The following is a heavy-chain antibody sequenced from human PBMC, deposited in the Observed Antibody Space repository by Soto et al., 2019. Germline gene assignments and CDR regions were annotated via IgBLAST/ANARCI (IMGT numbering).Heavy chain of an antibody. D-gene: IGHD2-8*01. CDR3: ARQDIVLMPLGLNWFDP. CDR2: IYYSGST. CDR1: GGSISSSSYY. J-gene: IGHJ5*02. Sequence: QLQLQESGPGLVKPSETLSLTCTVSGGSISSSSYYWGWIRQPPGKGLEWIGSIYYSGSTYYNPSLKSGVTISVDTSKNQFSLKLSSVTAADTAVYYCARQDIVLMPLGLNWFDPWGQGTLVTVSS. V-gene: IGHV4-39*01.